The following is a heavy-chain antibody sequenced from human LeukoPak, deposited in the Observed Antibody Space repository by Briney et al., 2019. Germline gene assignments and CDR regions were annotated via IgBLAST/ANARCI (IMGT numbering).Heavy chain of an antibody. V-gene: IGHV4-39*01. J-gene: IGHJ6*03. D-gene: IGHD3-9*01. CDR3: ARHSRYACYYYYMDV. CDR2: IYYSGST. Sequence: SETLSLTCTVSGGSISSRSYYWGWIRQPPGKGLEWIGSIYYSGSTYYNPSLKSRVTISVDTSKNQFSLKLSSVTAADTAVYYCARHSRYACYYYYMDVWGKGTTVTVSS. CDR1: GGSISSRSYY.